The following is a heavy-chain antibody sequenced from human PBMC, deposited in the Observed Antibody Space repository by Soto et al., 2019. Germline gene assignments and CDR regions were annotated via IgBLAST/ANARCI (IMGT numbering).Heavy chain of an antibody. Sequence: PSETLSLTCAVSGDSIKTETWWSWLRQLPGTGLEWIGEIKHTGDANANPALRSRVSMSVDRTKNQFFLNLRSVSAADTAVYFCAREGRLHWLEPWGKGTLVTVPS. CDR1: GDSIKTETW. CDR2: IKHTGDA. J-gene: IGHJ5*01. V-gene: IGHV4-4*02. CDR3: AREGRLHWLEP.